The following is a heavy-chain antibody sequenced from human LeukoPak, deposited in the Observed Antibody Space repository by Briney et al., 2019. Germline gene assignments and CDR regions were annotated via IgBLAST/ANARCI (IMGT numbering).Heavy chain of an antibody. CDR1: GGSFSGYY. J-gene: IGHJ4*02. D-gene: IGHD3-10*01. V-gene: IGHV4-34*01. Sequence: SETLPLTCAVYGGSFSGYYWSWIRQPPGKGLEWIGEINHSGSTNYNPSLKSRVTISVDTSKNQFSLKLSSVTAADTAVYYCARPHRYGSGRFDYWGQGTLVTASS. CDR3: ARPHRYGSGRFDY. CDR2: INHSGST.